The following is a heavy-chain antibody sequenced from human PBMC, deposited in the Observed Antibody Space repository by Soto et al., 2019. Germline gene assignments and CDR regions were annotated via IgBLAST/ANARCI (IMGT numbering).Heavy chain of an antibody. CDR1: GFTFSSYW. D-gene: IGHD3-3*01. J-gene: IGHJ4*02. V-gene: IGHV3-7*01. Sequence: GGSLRLSCAASGFTFSSYWMSWVRQAPGKGLEWVANIKQDGSEKYYVDSVKGRFTISRDNAKNSLYLQMNSLRAEDTAVYYCARAHDFWSGYQNDYWGQGTLVTVSS. CDR3: ARAHDFWSGYQNDY. CDR2: IKQDGSEK.